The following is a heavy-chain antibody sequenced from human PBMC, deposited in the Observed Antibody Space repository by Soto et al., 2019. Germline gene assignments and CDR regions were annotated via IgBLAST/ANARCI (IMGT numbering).Heavy chain of an antibody. CDR1: GGTFSSYA. Sequence: GASVKVSCKASGGTFSSYAIGWVRQAPGQGLEWMGGIIPIFGTANYAQKFQGRVTITADESTSTAYMELSSLRSEDTAVYYCARESVGATTHFDYWGQGTLVTVSS. CDR2: IIPIFGTA. J-gene: IGHJ4*02. CDR3: ARESVGATTHFDY. V-gene: IGHV1-69*13. D-gene: IGHD1-26*01.